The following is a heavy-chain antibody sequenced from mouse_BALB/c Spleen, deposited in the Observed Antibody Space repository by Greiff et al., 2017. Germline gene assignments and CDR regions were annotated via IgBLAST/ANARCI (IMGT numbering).Heavy chain of an antibody. D-gene: IGHD2-2*01. CDR1: GFTFSSYA. V-gene: IGHV5-6-5*01. CDR3: AGGYDGLFAY. J-gene: IGHJ3*01. CDR2: ISSGGST. Sequence: EVKLMESGGGLVKPGGSLKLSCAASGFTFSSYAMSWVRQTPEKRLEWVASISSGGSTYYPDSVKGRFTISRDNARNILYLQMSSLRSEDTAMYYCAGGYDGLFAYWGQGTLVTVSA.